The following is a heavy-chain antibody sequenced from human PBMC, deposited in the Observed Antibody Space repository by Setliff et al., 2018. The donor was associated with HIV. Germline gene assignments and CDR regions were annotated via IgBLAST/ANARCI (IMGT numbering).Heavy chain of an antibody. CDR1: GFPLSNTRMG. CDR2: IFSDDEK. J-gene: IGHJ4*02. D-gene: IGHD3-22*01. CDR3: ARLMKTYYYDTSGYYAPWGNFDH. Sequence: SGPTLVNPTETLTLTCTVSGFPLSNTRMGVSWIRQPPGKALEWLTHIFSDDEKSYSTSLKSRLTISKDTSKSQVVLTMTNLDPVDTATYYCARLMKTYYYDTSGYYAPWGNFDHWGQGTLVTVSS. V-gene: IGHV2-26*01.